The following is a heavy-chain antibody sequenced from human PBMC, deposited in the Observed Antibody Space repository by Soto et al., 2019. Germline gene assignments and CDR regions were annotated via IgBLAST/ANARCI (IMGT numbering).Heavy chain of an antibody. CDR2: MNPNSGYT. CDR1: RFTYISYD. Sequence: ASVKVSCKASRFTYISYDINWVRQATGQGLEWMGWMNPNSGYTGYAQKFQGRVTMTRDTSIGTAYMELSSLRSEDTAVYYCATNSGSYDFDNWGQGTLCTVSS. V-gene: IGHV1-8*01. J-gene: IGHJ4*02. CDR3: ATNSGSYDFDN. D-gene: IGHD1-26*01.